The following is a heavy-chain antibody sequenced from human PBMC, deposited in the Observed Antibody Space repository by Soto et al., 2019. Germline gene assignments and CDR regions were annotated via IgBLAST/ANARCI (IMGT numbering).Heavy chain of an antibody. Sequence: HPGGSLRLSCAASGFTFSSYAMTWVRQAPGEGLEWVSVSSDCGGNTYYADSVEGRFTITRDNSKNTLYLQMNSLRAEDTAVYYCAKTDRSVARASPVDYWGQGVLVTVSS. CDR1: GFTFSSYA. CDR2: SSDCGGNT. V-gene: IGHV3-23*01. J-gene: IGHJ4*02. CDR3: AKTDRSVARASPVDY. D-gene: IGHD2-15*01.